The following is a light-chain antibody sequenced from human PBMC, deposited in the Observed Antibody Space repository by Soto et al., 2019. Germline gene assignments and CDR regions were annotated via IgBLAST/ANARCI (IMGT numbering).Light chain of an antibody. J-gene: IGKJ2*01. CDR3: QQFGGSPYT. Sequence: EIVLTQSPGTVSLSPGERATLSCRASQSFSSSYLAWYQQKPGQSPRLLIYGASFRAPGVPHRISGSGSGADFTLTISRVEPEDFAVYFCQQFGGSPYTFGQGTRLEIK. CDR2: GAS. CDR1: QSFSSSY. V-gene: IGKV3-20*01.